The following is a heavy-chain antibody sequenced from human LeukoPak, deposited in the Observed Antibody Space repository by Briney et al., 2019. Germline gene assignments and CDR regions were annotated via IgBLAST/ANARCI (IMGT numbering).Heavy chain of an antibody. D-gene: IGHD6-13*01. J-gene: IGHJ4*02. CDR3: ARGSRKSIAAAGTFGFGGSDFDY. CDR1: GGSISSYH. Sequence: SETLSLTCTVSGGSISSYHWSWIRQPPGKGLEWIGYIYYSGSTNYNPSLKTRVTISEDTSKNQFSLKLRSVIAADTAVYYCARGSRKSIAAAGTFGFGGSDFDYWGQGTLVTVSS. CDR2: IYYSGST. V-gene: IGHV4-59*01.